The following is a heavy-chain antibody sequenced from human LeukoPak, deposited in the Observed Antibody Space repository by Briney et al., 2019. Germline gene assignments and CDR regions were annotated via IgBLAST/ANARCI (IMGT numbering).Heavy chain of an antibody. Sequence: GGSLRLSCAASGFTFSNYAMSWVRQSPGKGLEWVSSITVNSADTYYADSVKGRFTISSDNSKNTLYLQMNSLIAEDTAIYYCAKDSGYGDYGGEYFPHWGQGTLVTVSS. CDR1: GFTFSNYA. V-gene: IGHV3-23*01. CDR3: AKDSGYGDYGGEYFPH. D-gene: IGHD4-17*01. J-gene: IGHJ1*01. CDR2: ITVNSADT.